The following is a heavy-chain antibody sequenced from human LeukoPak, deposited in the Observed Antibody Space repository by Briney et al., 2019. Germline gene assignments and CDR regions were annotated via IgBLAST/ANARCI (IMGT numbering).Heavy chain of an antibody. CDR2: ISSSSNYI. Sequence: GGSLRLSCAASGFTFPAYSMNWVRQAPGKGLEWVSSISSSSNYIHYADSVKGRFIVSRDNPNKSLHLQMNSLRAEDTAVYYCARDRIAAVGLEYFRHWGQGTLVIVSS. D-gene: IGHD6-25*01. CDR3: ARDRIAAVGLEYFRH. V-gene: IGHV3-21*01. J-gene: IGHJ1*01. CDR1: GFTFPAYS.